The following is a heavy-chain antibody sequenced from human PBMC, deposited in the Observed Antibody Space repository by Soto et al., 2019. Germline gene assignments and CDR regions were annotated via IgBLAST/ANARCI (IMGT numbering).Heavy chain of an antibody. CDR2: ISGSGGST. V-gene: IGHV3-23*01. Sequence: LRLSCAASGFTFSSYAMSWVRQAPGKGLEWVSAISGSGGSTYYADSVKGRFTISRDNSKNTLYLQMNSLRAEDTAVYYCARNSSGRRNWFDPWGQGTLVTVSS. CDR1: GFTFSSYA. J-gene: IGHJ5*02. CDR3: ARNSSGRRNWFDP. D-gene: IGHD6-19*01.